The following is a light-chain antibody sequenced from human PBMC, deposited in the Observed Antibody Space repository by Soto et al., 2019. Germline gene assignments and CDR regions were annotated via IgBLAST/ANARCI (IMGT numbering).Light chain of an antibody. CDR3: AVWDDNLNGVV. J-gene: IGLJ2*01. CDR1: WSNIGNNA. Sequence: QSVLTQPPSVSEAPRQRVTISCSGSWSNIGNNAVNWYQQLPGKAPKLLIYYDDLLSSGVSDRFSGSKSGTSAPLAISGLQSEDEADYYCAVWDDNLNGVVFGGGTKLTVL. CDR2: YDD. V-gene: IGLV1-36*01.